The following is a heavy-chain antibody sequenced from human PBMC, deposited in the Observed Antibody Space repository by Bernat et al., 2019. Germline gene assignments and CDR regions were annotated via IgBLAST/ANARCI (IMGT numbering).Heavy chain of an antibody. CDR3: ARGSGSNPLGWYFDL. V-gene: IGHV3-30*01. CDR1: GFTFSSYA. D-gene: IGHD4-11*01. Sequence: QVQLVESGGGVVQPGRSLRLSCAASGFTFSSYAMHWVRQAPGKGLEWVAVISYDGSNKYYADSVKGRFTISRDNSKNTLYLQMNSLRAEDTAVYYCARGSGSNPLGWYFDLLGRGTLVTVSS. J-gene: IGHJ2*01. CDR2: ISYDGSNK.